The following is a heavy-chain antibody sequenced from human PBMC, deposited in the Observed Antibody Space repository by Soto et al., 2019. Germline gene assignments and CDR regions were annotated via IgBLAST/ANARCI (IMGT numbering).Heavy chain of an antibody. CDR2: ISYDGSDK. D-gene: IGHD5-18*01. CDR3: ARDTGPNGYNYYYFGMDV. J-gene: IGHJ6*02. Sequence: GGSLILSCAASGFTFSNYAMHWVRQAPGKGLEWVAVISYDGSDKYNANSVKGRFTISRDNSKNTLYLQMNSLRAEDTAVYYCARDTGPNGYNYYYFGMDVWGQGTTVTVSS. CDR1: GFTFSNYA. V-gene: IGHV3-30-3*01.